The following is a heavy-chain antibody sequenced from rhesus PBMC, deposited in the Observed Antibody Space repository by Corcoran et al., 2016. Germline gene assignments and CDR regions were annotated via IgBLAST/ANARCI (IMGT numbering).Heavy chain of an antibody. CDR1: GGSVSSSNW. J-gene: IGHJ4*01. CDR2: ISGSGGST. CDR3: ARRNWNYRYFDY. D-gene: IGHD1-26*01. V-gene: IGHV4-57*01. Sequence: QLQLQESGPGLVKPSETLSLTCAVSGGSVSSSNWWSWVRPPPGKGLEWIGRISGSGGSTSYKPSRTSRVTISTDTSKNQFSLKVSSVTAADTAVYYCARRNWNYRYFDYWGQGVLVTVSS.